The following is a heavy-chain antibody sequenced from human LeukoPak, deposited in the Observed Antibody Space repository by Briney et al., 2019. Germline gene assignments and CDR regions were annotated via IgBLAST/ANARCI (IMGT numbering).Heavy chain of an antibody. CDR1: GGTFSRYA. Sequence: SVKVSCKASGGTFSRYAISWVRQTPGQGLEWMGMIIPIFGIANYAQKFQGRVTITADKSTSTAYMELSSLRSEDTAVSYCARDYSRYGDYVSFDYWGQGTLVTVSS. V-gene: IGHV1-69*04. CDR2: IIPIFGIA. CDR3: ARDYSRYGDYVSFDY. D-gene: IGHD4-17*01. J-gene: IGHJ4*02.